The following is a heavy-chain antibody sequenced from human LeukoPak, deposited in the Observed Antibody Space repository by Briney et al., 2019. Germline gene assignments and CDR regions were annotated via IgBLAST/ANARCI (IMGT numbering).Heavy chain of an antibody. V-gene: IGHV4-34*01. CDR3: ARGLITLRYNWFDP. CDR2: INHSGST. D-gene: IGHD3-22*01. Sequence: SETLSLTCAVYGGSFSGYYWSWIRQPPGKGPEWIGEINHSGSTNYNPSLKSRVTISVDTSKNQFSLKLSSVTAADTAVYYCARGLITLRYNWFDPWGQGTLVTVSS. J-gene: IGHJ5*02. CDR1: GGSFSGYY.